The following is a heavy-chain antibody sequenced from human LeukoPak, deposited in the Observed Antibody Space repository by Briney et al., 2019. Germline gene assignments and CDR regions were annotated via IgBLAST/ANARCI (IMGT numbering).Heavy chain of an antibody. CDR3: ARALGSY. CDR2: IYYSGST. D-gene: IGHD7-27*01. V-gene: IGHV4-30-4*01. Sequence: SETLSLTCTAPGGSISSGDYYWSWIRQPPGKGLEWIGYIYYSGSTYYNPSLKSRVTISVDTSKNQFSLKLSSVTAADTAVYYCARALGSYWGQGTLVTVSS. J-gene: IGHJ4*02. CDR1: GGSISSGDYY.